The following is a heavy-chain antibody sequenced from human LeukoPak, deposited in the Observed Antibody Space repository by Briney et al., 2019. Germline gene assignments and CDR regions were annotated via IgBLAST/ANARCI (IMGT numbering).Heavy chain of an antibody. CDR2: ISGDGTST. J-gene: IGHJ4*02. Sequence: GGSLRLSCAASGFTFDDYAMHWVRQAPGKSLEWVSLISGDGTSTYYADSVEGRFTITRDNSKNSLYLQVNSLTTEDTALYYCAKDMGPLGTIWLDYWGQGTPVTVSS. CDR3: AKDMGPLGTIWLDY. D-gene: IGHD3-3*01. V-gene: IGHV3-43*02. CDR1: GFTFDDYA.